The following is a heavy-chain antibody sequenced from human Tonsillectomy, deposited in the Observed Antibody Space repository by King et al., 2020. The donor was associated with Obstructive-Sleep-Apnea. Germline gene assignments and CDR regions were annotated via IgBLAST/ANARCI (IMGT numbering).Heavy chain of an antibody. D-gene: IGHD3-10*01. CDR1: GFSLSTSGMC. Sequence: VTLKESGPALVKPTQTLTLTCTFSGFSLSTSGMCVTWIRQPPGKALEWLARIDWDDDKFYSTSLSTRLTVSKDTSKTQVVLTMTNMDPADTATYYCARLGLDYYGVGGWGPDYWGQGTLVTVSS. J-gene: IGHJ4*02. CDR3: ARLGLDYYGVGGWGPDY. CDR2: IDWDDDK. V-gene: IGHV2-70*04.